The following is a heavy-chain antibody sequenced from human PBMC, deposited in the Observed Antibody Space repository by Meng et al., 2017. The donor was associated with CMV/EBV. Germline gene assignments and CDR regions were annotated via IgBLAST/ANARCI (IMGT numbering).Heavy chain of an antibody. J-gene: IGHJ4*02. D-gene: IGHD1-26*01. V-gene: IGHV3-74*03. CDR3: ARGVAETLGWEMGY. CDR1: GFPLKRYC. Sequence: VELVGAGGGLFQSGGSLSFSCAVSGFPLKRYCMTWVREVPGKGLEWVSRIDIDGRDITYADSVRGRFSISRDDAKNTLYLQMNSLRIEDTAVYYCARGVAETLGWEMGYWGQGTLVTVSS. CDR2: IDIDGRDI.